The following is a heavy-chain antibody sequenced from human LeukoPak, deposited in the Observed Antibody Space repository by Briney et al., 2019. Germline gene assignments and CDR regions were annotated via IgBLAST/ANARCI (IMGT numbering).Heavy chain of an antibody. Sequence: GGSLRLSCAASGFAFNTYSMNWVRQAPGKGLEWVSSVTSSSTTIYYADSVKGRFTISRDNAKNSLYLQMKSLRDEDTAVYYCVRDAAYSAFNMWGQGTMVTVSS. CDR2: VTSSSTTI. CDR3: VRDAAYSAFNM. V-gene: IGHV3-48*02. CDR1: GFAFNTYS. D-gene: IGHD4-11*01. J-gene: IGHJ3*02.